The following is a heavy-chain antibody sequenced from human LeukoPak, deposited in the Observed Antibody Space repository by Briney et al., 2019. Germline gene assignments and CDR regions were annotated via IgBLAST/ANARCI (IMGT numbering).Heavy chain of an antibody. J-gene: IGHJ4*02. Sequence: SETLSLTCTVSGGSISSYYWSWIRQPPGKGLEWIGYIYYSGSTNYNPSLESRVTISVDTSKNQFSLKLSSVTAADTAVYYCARDLGTYYYDSSGYYGYWGQGTLVTVSS. V-gene: IGHV4-59*01. D-gene: IGHD3-22*01. CDR1: GGSISSYY. CDR3: ARDLGTYYYDSSGYYGY. CDR2: IYYSGST.